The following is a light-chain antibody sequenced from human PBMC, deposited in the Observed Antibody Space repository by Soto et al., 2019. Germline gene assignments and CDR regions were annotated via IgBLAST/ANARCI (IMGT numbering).Light chain of an antibody. CDR1: SSNIGSNY. J-gene: IGLJ2*01. V-gene: IGLV1-47*01. Sequence: QSVLTQPPSASGTPGQRVNISWSGSSSNIGSNYVYWYRQFPGTAPKLLIQRNNQRPSGVPALFSGSKSGTSASLAISGLRSEDEADYYCGGWDDSLSGPVFGGGTKLTVL. CDR3: GGWDDSLSGPV. CDR2: RNN.